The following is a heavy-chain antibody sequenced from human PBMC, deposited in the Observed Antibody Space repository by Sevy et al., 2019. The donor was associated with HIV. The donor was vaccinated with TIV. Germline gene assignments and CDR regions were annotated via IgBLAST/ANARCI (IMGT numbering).Heavy chain of an antibody. CDR3: ARVMRRILWWSLDS. CDR1: GFTFSDYY. J-gene: IGHJ4*02. CDR2: IGNKANSYTT. V-gene: IGHV3-72*01. D-gene: IGHD2-21*01. Sequence: GGSLRLSCAASGFTFSDYYMHWVRQAPGKGLEWVGRIGNKANSYTTESAASVKGRFTISRDDSKNSLYLQMHSLKTDETAVYYCARVMRRILWWSLDSWGQGTLVTVSS.